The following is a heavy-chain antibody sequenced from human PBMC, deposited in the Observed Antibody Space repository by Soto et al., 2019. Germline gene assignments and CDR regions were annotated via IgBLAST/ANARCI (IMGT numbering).Heavy chain of an antibody. D-gene: IGHD3-22*01. J-gene: IGHJ4*02. V-gene: IGHV3-30-3*01. Sequence: QVQLVESGGGVAQPGRSLRLSCAASGFTFSSYAMHWVRQAPGKGLEWVAVISYDGSNKYYADSVKGRFTISRDNSKYTLYLQMSSRRADDTAIYYCTMRNYYDSSGHIGASYYFDYWGQGTMVTVSS. CDR2: ISYDGSNK. CDR1: GFTFSSYA. CDR3: TMRNYYDSSGHIGASYYFDY.